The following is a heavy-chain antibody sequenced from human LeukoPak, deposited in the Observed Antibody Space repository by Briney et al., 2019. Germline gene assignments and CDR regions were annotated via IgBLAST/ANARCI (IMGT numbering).Heavy chain of an antibody. V-gene: IGHV3-53*01. Sequence: GESLKISCAASGFTVSSNYMSWVRQAPGKGLEWVSVIYSGGSTDYADSVKGRFTISRDNSKNTLYLQMNSLRAEDTAVYYCARYQLGQLSNWFDPWGQGTLVTVSS. CDR2: IYSGGST. CDR1: GFTVSSNY. J-gene: IGHJ5*02. D-gene: IGHD1-1*01. CDR3: ARYQLGQLSNWFDP.